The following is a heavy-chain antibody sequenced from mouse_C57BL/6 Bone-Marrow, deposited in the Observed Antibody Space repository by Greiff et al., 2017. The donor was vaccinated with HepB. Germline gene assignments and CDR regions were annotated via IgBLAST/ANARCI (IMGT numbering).Heavy chain of an antibody. CDR2: ISSGSSTI. J-gene: IGHJ4*01. CDR3: ARQMLLRLYAMDY. V-gene: IGHV5-17*01. D-gene: IGHD1-1*01. CDR1: GFTFSDYG. Sequence: EVQWVESGGGLVKPGGSLKLSCAASGFTFSDYGMHWVRQAPEKGLEWVAYISSGSSTIYYADTVKGRFTISRDNAKNTLFLQMTSLRSEDTAMYYCARQMLLRLYAMDYWGQGTSVTVSS.